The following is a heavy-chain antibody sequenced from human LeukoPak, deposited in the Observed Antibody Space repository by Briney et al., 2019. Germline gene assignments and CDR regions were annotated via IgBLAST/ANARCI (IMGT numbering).Heavy chain of an antibody. Sequence: PSETLSLTCAVYGGSFSGHYWTWIRQPPGMGLEWIGEINHSGSTTYKPSLNTRVTISVDTSKNQISLKLSSVTAADTAVYYCAMLRHGSGSLVSWGQGTLVTVSS. CDR2: INHSGST. J-gene: IGHJ4*02. D-gene: IGHD3-10*01. CDR1: GGSFSGHY. CDR3: AMLRHGSGSLVS. V-gene: IGHV4-34*01.